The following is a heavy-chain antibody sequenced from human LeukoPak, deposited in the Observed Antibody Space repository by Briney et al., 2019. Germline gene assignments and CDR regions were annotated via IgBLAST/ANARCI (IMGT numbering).Heavy chain of an antibody. CDR2: IYYSGST. V-gene: IGHV4-59*01. CDR3: ARLWFGELFKYFDL. J-gene: IGHJ2*01. CDR1: GGSISSYC. D-gene: IGHD3-10*01. Sequence: SETLSLTCTVSGGSISSYCWSWIRQPPGKGLEWIGYIYYSGSTNYNPSLKSRVTISVDTSKNQFSLKLSSVTAADTAVYYCARLWFGELFKYFDLWGRGTLVTVSS.